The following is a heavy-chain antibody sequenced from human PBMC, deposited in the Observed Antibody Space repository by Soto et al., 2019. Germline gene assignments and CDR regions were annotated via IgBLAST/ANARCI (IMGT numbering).Heavy chain of an antibody. Sequence: SETLSVTCTVYGGSINYSYWTWSRQPPGKGLEWIGYISYTGSANYNASLKSRLTISVDTSKNQFSLKLSSVTAADTALYYCARVNYGDYYYGMDVWGQGTTVTVSS. CDR3: ARVNYGDYYYGMDV. CDR2: ISYTGSA. D-gene: IGHD4-17*01. V-gene: IGHV4-59*01. CDR1: GGSINYSY. J-gene: IGHJ6*02.